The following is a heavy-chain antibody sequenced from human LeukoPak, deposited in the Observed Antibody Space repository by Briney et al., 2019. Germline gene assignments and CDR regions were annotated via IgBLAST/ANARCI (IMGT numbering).Heavy chain of an antibody. V-gene: IGHV3-23*01. D-gene: IGHD6-19*01. CDR3: AKDRSMWLVRPDYFDY. CDR2: ISGSGGST. J-gene: IGHJ4*02. Sequence: PGGSLRLSCAASGFTFSSYAMSWVRQAPGKGLEWVSAISGSGGSTHYADSVKGRFTISRDNSKNTLYLQMNSLRAEDTAVYYCAKDRSMWLVRPDYFDYWGQGTLVTVSS. CDR1: GFTFSSYA.